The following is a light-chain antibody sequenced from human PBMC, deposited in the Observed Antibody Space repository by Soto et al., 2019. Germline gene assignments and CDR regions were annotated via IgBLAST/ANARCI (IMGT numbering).Light chain of an antibody. CDR1: QGIGVY. CDR2: AAS. CDR3: QKYNSAPLT. J-gene: IGKJ4*01. V-gene: IGKV1-27*01. Sequence: DIQMTQSPSSLSASLGDRVTITCRASQGIGVYLAWFQQKPGKVPKLLIYAASALPSGVPSRFSGSGSGTDFTLTISSLQPEDIATYYCQKYNSAPLTFGGGTKVDIK.